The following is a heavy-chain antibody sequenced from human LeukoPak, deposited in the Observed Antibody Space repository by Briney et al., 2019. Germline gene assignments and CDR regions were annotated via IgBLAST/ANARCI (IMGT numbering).Heavy chain of an antibody. Sequence: ASVKVSFTASGYTFTSYAMHWVRQAPGQRLEWMGWINAGNGNTKYSQKFQGRVTITRDTSASTAYMELSSLRSEDTAVYYCARDSGGIAARPVNWFDPWGQGTLVTVSS. CDR1: GYTFTSYA. CDR2: INAGNGNT. CDR3: ARDSGGIAARPVNWFDP. D-gene: IGHD6-6*01. V-gene: IGHV1-3*01. J-gene: IGHJ5*02.